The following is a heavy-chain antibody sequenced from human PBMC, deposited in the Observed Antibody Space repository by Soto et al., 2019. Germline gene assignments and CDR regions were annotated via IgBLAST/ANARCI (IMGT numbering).Heavy chain of an antibody. Sequence: ASVKVSFKASGYTFTSYYMHWVRQAPGQGLEWMGIINPSGGSTSYAQKFQGRVTMTRDTSTSTVYMELSSLRSEDTAVYYCAKDYDILTGYPSAHAFDIWGQGTMVTVS. J-gene: IGHJ3*02. CDR3: AKDYDILTGYPSAHAFDI. D-gene: IGHD3-9*01. CDR2: INPSGGST. V-gene: IGHV1-46*03. CDR1: GYTFTSYY.